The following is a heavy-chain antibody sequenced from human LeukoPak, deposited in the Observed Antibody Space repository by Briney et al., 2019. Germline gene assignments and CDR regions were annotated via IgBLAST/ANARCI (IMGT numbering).Heavy chain of an antibody. V-gene: IGHV3-7*01. CDR1: GFTFSSYW. CDR3: ARGKTDTAMVVDY. Sequence: PGGSLRLSCTASGFTFSSYWMSWVRQAPGKGLEGVGNIKLDGSEKDYVDSVKGRFTISGDNAKNSLYLQMNSLRAEDTAVYYCARGKTDTAMVVDYWGQGTLVTVSS. CDR2: IKLDGSEK. D-gene: IGHD5-18*01. J-gene: IGHJ4*02.